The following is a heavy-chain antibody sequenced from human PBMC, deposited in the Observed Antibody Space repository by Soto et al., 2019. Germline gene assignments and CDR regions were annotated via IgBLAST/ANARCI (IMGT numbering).Heavy chain of an antibody. CDR1: VFTFISYA. J-gene: IGHJ4*02. Sequence: GWSLRLSCASSVFTFISYAMSWVRQAPGKGLEWVSAISGSGGSTYYADSVKGRFTISRDNSKNTLYLQMNSLRAEDTAVYYCAKICNWNPEDYFDYWGQGTLVTVSS. CDR3: AKICNWNPEDYFDY. CDR2: ISGSGGST. D-gene: IGHD1-1*01. V-gene: IGHV3-23*01.